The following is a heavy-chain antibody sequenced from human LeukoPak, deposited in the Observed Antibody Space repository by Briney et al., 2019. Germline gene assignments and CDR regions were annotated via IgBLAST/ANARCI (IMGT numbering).Heavy chain of an antibody. J-gene: IGHJ6*02. V-gene: IGHV3-23*01. D-gene: IGHD1-7*01. CDR2: ISGSGGST. Sequence: PGGSLRLSCAASGFTFSSYAMSWVRQAPGKGLEWVSAISGSGGSTYYADSVKGRFTISRDNSKNTLYLQMNSLRAEDTAVYYCANHRRAGTTPYYYYYGMDVWGQGTTVTVSS. CDR1: GFTFSSYA. CDR3: ANHRRAGTTPYYYYYGMDV.